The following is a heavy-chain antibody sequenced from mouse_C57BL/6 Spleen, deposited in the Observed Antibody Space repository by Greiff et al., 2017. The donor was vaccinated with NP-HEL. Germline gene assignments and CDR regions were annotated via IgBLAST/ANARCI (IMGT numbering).Heavy chain of an antibody. Sequence: QVQLQQSGPELVKPGASVKISCKASGYSFTSYYIHWVKQRPGQGLEWIGWIYPGSGNTKYNEKFKGKATLAADTSSSTAYMQLSSLTSEDSAVYYCAREGYGTFDYWGQGTTLTVSS. CDR3: AREGYGTFDY. V-gene: IGHV1-66*01. CDR1: GYSFTSYY. CDR2: IYPGSGNT. D-gene: IGHD1-1*01. J-gene: IGHJ2*01.